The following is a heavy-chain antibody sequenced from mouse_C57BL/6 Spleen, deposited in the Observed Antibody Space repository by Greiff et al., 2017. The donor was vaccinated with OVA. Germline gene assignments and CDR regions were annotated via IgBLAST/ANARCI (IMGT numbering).Heavy chain of an antibody. D-gene: IGHD1-1*01. Sequence: EVQLQQSGPELVKPGASVKISCKASGYTFTDYYMNWVKQSHGKSLEWIGDINPNNGGTSYNEKFKGKATLTVDKSSSTAYMELRSLTSEDSAVYYCASYYYGSSYYDLDYWGQGTTVTVSS. V-gene: IGHV1-26*01. CDR2: INPNNGGT. CDR3: ASYYYGSSYYDLDY. J-gene: IGHJ4*01. CDR1: GYTFTDYY.